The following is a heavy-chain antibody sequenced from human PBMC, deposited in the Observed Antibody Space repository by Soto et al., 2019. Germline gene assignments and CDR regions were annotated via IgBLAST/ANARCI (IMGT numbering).Heavy chain of an antibody. V-gene: IGHV4-39*01. D-gene: IGHD3-10*01. CDR3: ARPGNYGSGSYLYYLDY. J-gene: IGHJ4*02. CDR2: IYYSGST. CDR1: GGSISSSSYY. Sequence: QLQLQESGPALVKPSETLSLTCTVSGGSISSSSYYWGWIRQPPGKGLEWIGSIYYSGSTYYNPSLKSRVTISVDTSKNQFSLKLSSVTAADTAVYYCARPGNYGSGSYLYYLDYWGQGTLVTVSS.